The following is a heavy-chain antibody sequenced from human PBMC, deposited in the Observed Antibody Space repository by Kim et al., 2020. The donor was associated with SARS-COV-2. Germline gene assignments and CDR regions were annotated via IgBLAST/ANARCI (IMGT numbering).Heavy chain of an antibody. D-gene: IGHD6-13*01. J-gene: IGHJ5*02. Sequence: SQTLSLTCAISGDSVSSNSAAWNWIRQSPSRGLEWLGRTYYRSKWYNDYAVSVKSRITINPDTSKNQFSLQLNSVTPEDTAVYYCARGSLAAAGAADWFDPWGQGTLVTVSS. CDR3: ARGSLAAAGAADWFDP. CDR1: GDSVSSNSAA. V-gene: IGHV6-1*01. CDR2: TYYRSKWYN.